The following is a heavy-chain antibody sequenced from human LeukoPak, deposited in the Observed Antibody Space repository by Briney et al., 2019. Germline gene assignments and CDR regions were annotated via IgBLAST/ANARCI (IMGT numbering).Heavy chain of an antibody. V-gene: IGHV3-74*01. CDR3: ARYYCSGGSCQFDY. CDR2: ITNDGSST. CDR1: GLTFSSHW. D-gene: IGHD2-15*01. J-gene: IGHJ4*02. Sequence: GGSLRLSCAASGLTFSSHWMHWVRQAPGKGLVWVSRITNDGSSTTYADSVKGRFTISRDNAKNMLYLQVNSLRAEDTAVYYCARYYCSGGSCQFDYWGQGTLVTVSS.